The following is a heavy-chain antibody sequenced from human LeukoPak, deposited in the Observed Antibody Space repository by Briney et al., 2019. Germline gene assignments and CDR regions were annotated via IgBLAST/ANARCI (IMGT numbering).Heavy chain of an antibody. J-gene: IGHJ6*03. Sequence: SETLSLTCTVSGGSISSSSYYWGWIRQPPGKGLEWIGSIYYSGSTYYNPSLKSRVTISVDTSKNQFSLKLSSVTAADTAVYYCARAFISMGGGPYYYYYMDVWGKGTTVTVSS. CDR2: IYYSGST. V-gene: IGHV4-39*07. D-gene: IGHD2/OR15-2a*01. CDR1: GGSISSSSYY. CDR3: ARAFISMGGGPYYYYYMDV.